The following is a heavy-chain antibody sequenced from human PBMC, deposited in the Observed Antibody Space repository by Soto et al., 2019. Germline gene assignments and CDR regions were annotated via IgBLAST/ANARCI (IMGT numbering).Heavy chain of an antibody. CDR2: IDPSDSYT. CDR1: GYTFTDYW. V-gene: IGHV5-10-1*03. Sequence: EEQLVQSGAEVKKPGESLRISCQASGYTFTDYWISWVRQMPGKGLEWVGNIDPSDSYTNYSPSFQGHVSISVDTSINTAFLQWPSLRVSDAAMYYCVRHRTSYSSSWYGPWGQGTLVTVSS. D-gene: IGHD4-4*01. CDR3: VRHRTSYSSSWYGP. J-gene: IGHJ5*02.